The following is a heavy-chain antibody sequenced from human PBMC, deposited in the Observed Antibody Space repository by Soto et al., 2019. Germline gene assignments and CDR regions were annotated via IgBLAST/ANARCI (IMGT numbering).Heavy chain of an antibody. D-gene: IGHD5-18*01. V-gene: IGHV4-59*01. J-gene: IGHJ4*02. CDR1: GGSISSYY. CDR2: IYYSGST. Sequence: ETLSLTCTVSGGSISSYYWSWIRQPPGKGLEWIGYIYYSGSTNYNPSLKSRVTISVDTSKNQFSLKLSSVTAADTAVYYCASHQQLWLSGFDYWGQGTLVTVSS. CDR3: ASHQQLWLSGFDY.